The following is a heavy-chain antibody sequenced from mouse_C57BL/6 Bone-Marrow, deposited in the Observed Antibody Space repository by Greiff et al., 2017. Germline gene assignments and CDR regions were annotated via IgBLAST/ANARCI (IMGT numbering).Heavy chain of an antibody. CDR3: ARGDYGSSYVEFAY. Sequence: QVQLPQPGAELVMPGASVKLSCKASGYTFTSYWMHWVKQRPGQGLEWIGEIDPSDSYTNYNQKFKGKSTLTVDKSSSTAYMQLSSLTSEDSAVYYCARGDYGSSYVEFAYWGQGTLVTVAA. CDR1: GYTFTSYW. D-gene: IGHD1-1*01. J-gene: IGHJ3*01. V-gene: IGHV1-69*01. CDR2: IDPSDSYT.